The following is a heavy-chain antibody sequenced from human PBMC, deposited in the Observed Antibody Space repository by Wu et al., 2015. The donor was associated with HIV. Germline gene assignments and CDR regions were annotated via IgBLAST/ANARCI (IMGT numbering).Heavy chain of an antibody. D-gene: IGHD2-15*01. J-gene: IGHJ4*02. CDR1: GYIFPNYL. Sequence: MQSGPEMKKPGASVRLSCKASGYIFPNYLINWVRQGSGQGFEWLGYINPYGGNVLYAEKFKDRVTITADTSTNTVYMEVRSLRSEDTAVYYCARHSPSGWNYFDDWGQGAPVLVSS. CDR2: INPYGGNV. V-gene: IGHV1-18*01. CDR3: ARHSPSGWNYFDD.